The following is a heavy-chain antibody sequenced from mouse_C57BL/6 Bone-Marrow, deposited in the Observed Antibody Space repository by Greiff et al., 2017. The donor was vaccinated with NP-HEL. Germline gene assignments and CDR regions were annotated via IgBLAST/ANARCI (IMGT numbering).Heavy chain of an antibody. CDR3: AIERDGYYVDY. J-gene: IGHJ2*01. Sequence: QVQLQQPGAELVKPGASVKVSCKASGYTFTSYWMRWVNQRPGQGLQWMGRIPPSDSDTNYNQKLKGKATLTVDKSSSPAYMELSSLTSEDSAVYLCAIERDGYYVDYWGQGTTLTVSS. CDR2: IPPSDSDT. CDR1: GYTFTSYW. V-gene: IGHV1-74*01. D-gene: IGHD2-3*01.